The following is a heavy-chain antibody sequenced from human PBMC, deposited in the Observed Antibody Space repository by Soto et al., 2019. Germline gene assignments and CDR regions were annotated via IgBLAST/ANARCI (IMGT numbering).Heavy chain of an antibody. V-gene: IGHV3-21*01. J-gene: IGHJ5*02. CDR3: AREDCSSTSCYPNWFDP. Sequence: GGSLRLSCAASGFTFSSYSMNWVRQAPGKGLEWVSSISSSSSYIYYADSVKGRFTNSRDNAKNSLFLQMNSLRAEDTAVYYCAREDCSSTSCYPNWFDPWGQGTLVTVSS. D-gene: IGHD2-2*01. CDR2: ISSSSSYI. CDR1: GFTFSSYS.